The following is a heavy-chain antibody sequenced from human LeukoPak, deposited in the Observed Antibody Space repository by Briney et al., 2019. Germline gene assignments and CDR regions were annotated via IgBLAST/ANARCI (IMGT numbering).Heavy chain of an antibody. D-gene: IGHD5-12*01. CDR3: ARWVVATMFDY. Sequence: GGSLRLSCATSGFTVSSSYLSWVRQAPGKGLEWVSVIYSDGSTYYADSVKGRFTISRDNSKNTLFLQMNGLRAEDTAVYYCARWVVATMFDYWGPGTLVTVSS. CDR1: GFTVSSSY. J-gene: IGHJ4*02. CDR2: IYSDGST. V-gene: IGHV3-66*01.